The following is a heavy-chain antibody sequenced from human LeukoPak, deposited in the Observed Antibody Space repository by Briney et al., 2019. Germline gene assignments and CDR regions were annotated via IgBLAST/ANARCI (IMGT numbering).Heavy chain of an antibody. CDR1: GFTFSNYG. J-gene: IGHJ4*02. D-gene: IGHD3-10*01. CDR3: ARVVRGVNTYYFDY. V-gene: IGHV3-30*03. Sequence: GGSLRLSCAASGFTFSNYGTHWVRQGPGKGLEWLAVISYDGSNKYYADSVKGRFTISRDNSKNTLYLQMNSLRAEDTAVYYCARVVRGVNTYYFDYWGQGTLVTVSS. CDR2: ISYDGSNK.